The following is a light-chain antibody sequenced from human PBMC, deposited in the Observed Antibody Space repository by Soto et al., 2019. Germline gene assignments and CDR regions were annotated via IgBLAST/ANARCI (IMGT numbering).Light chain of an antibody. CDR1: SSDVGDYNY. Sequence: QSALTQPPSASGSPGQSVTISCTGTSSDVGDYNYVSWYQQHPGKAPKLIIYEVSYRPSGVSNRFSGSKSGNTASLSISGLQAEDEADYYCSSYTSSSTFYVFGSGTKLTVL. V-gene: IGLV2-14*01. J-gene: IGLJ1*01. CDR2: EVS. CDR3: SSYTSSSTFYV.